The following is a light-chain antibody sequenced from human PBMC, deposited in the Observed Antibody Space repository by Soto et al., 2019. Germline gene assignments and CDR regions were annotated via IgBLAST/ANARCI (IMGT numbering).Light chain of an antibody. J-gene: IGKJ1*01. Sequence: EIVMTQSPATLSMSPGERATLSCRASQRLSNNLAWYQQKPGQAPRLLIYGASTRATGIPARFSGSGSGAEFTLTISNLQSEDFAVYYCQQYNSWLWTFGQGTKVEIK. CDR3: QQYNSWLWT. CDR1: QRLSNN. V-gene: IGKV3-15*01. CDR2: GAS.